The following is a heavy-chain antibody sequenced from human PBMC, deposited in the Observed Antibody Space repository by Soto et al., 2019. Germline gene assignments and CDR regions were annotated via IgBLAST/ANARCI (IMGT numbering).Heavy chain of an antibody. CDR2: ISWNSGSI. CDR1: GFTFDDYA. Sequence: GGSLRLSCAASGFTFDDYAMHWVRQAPGKGLEWVSGISWNSGSIGYADSVKGRFTISRDNAKNSLYLQMNSLRAEDTALYYCAKGVLQLVDYWGQGTLVTVSS. J-gene: IGHJ4*01. D-gene: IGHD2-2*01. V-gene: IGHV3-9*01. CDR3: AKGVLQLVDY.